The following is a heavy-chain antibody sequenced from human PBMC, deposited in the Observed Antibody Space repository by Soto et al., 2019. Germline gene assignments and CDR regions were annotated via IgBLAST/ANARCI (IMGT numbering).Heavy chain of an antibody. V-gene: IGHV4-34*01. CDR3: ARSSNYYYYGMDV. CDR1: GGSFSGYY. J-gene: IGHJ6*02. Sequence: SETLSLTCAVYGGSFSGYYWSWIRQPPGKGLEWIGEINHSGSTNYNPSLKSRVTISVDTSKNQFSLKLSSVTAADTAVYYCARSSNYYYYGMDVWGQGTTVTVSS. CDR2: INHSGST.